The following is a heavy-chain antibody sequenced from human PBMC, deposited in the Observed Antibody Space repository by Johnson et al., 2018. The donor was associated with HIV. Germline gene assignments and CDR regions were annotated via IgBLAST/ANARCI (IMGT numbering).Heavy chain of an antibody. D-gene: IGHD2-15*01. J-gene: IGHJ3*02. Sequence: QVQLVESGGGVVQPGRSLRLSCAASGFTFSSYGMNWVRQAPGKGLEWVAVISYDGSDKYYADSVKGRFTISRDNSKNTLYLQMNSLRAGDTAVYYCARANRGRNDAFDIWGQGTTVTVSS. CDR1: GFTFSSYG. CDR3: ARANRGRNDAFDI. CDR2: ISYDGSDK. V-gene: IGHV3-30*03.